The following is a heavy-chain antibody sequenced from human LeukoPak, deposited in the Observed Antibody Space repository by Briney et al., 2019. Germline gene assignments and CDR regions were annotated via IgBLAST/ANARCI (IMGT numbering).Heavy chain of an antibody. D-gene: IGHD6-13*01. CDR2: INPNSGGT. Sequence: ASVKVSCKASGYTFPGYYMHWVRQAPGQGLEWMGWINPNSGGTNYAQKFQGRVTMTRDTSISTAYMELSRLRSDDTAVYYCAREEYSSSWYSFWGQGTLVTVSS. V-gene: IGHV1-2*02. CDR3: AREEYSSSWYSF. CDR1: GYTFPGYY. J-gene: IGHJ4*02.